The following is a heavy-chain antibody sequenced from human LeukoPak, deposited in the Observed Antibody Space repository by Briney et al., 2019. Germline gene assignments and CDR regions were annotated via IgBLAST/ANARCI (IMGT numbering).Heavy chain of an antibody. CDR1: GGSFSGCY. J-gene: IGHJ5*02. D-gene: IGHD6-13*01. CDR2: INHSGST. V-gene: IGHV4-34*01. CDR3: ASRTSGSWGYWFDP. Sequence: PSETLSLTCAVYGGSFSGCYWSWIRQPPGKGLEWIGEINHSGSTNYNPSLKSRVTISVDTSKNQFSLKLSSVTAADTAVYYCASRTSGSWGYWFDPWGQGTLVTVSS.